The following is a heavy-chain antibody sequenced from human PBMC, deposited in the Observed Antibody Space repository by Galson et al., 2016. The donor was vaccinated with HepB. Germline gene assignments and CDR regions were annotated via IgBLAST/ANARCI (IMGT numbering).Heavy chain of an antibody. J-gene: IGHJ6*02. V-gene: IGHV3-43*01. Sequence: SLRLSCAASGFTFNDYTMHWVRLIPGKGLQWLALIGWDSQSTFYADSLEGRLTISRDNKKNSLYPQMNSVTTGDTALYFCARDSRPDNIWGSYRYQSRGCCAMDVWGQGTTVTVS. CDR3: ARDSRPDNIWGSYRYQSRGCCAMDV. CDR2: IGWDSQST. CDR1: GFTFNDYT. D-gene: IGHD3-16*02.